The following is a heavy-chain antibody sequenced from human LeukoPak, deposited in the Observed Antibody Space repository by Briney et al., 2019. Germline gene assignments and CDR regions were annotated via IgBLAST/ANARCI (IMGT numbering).Heavy chain of an antibody. V-gene: IGHV3-23*01. CDR1: GFTFNNYA. D-gene: IGHD6-13*01. CDR3: AKGGIAAAGTIDY. Sequence: PGGSLRLSCAASGFTFNNYAMSWVRQAPGKGLDWVSGISASGSSTYYADSVKGWFTISRDNSKNTLYLQMNSLRAEDTAVYYCAKGGIAAAGTIDYWGQGTLVTVSS. J-gene: IGHJ4*02. CDR2: ISASGSST.